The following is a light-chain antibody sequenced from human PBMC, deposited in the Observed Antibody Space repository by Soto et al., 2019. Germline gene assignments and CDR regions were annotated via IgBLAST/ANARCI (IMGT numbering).Light chain of an antibody. J-gene: IGKJ2*01. CDR1: QSISNY. CDR3: QQSYSVLPYT. CDR2: AAS. Sequence: DIQMTQSPSSLSASVGDRVTITCRASQSISNYLNWYQQKPGKAPNLLIYAASSLRSGVPSRFSGSGSGTDFTLTISSLQPEDIATYYCQQSYSVLPYTFGQGTKLEIK. V-gene: IGKV1-39*01.